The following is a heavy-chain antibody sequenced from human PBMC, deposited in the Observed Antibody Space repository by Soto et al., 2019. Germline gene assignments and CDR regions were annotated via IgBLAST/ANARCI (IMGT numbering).Heavy chain of an antibody. J-gene: IGHJ5*01. Sequence: PSETLSLTCTVSGGSISSYYWSWIRQPPGKGLEWIGYIYYSGSTNYNPSLKSRVTISVDTSKNRISLQLNSVTPDDTAVYYCVRLIGNSWLDSWGQGTLVTVSS. CDR3: VRLIGNSWLDS. CDR1: GGSISSYY. CDR2: IYYSGST. V-gene: IGHV4-59*08.